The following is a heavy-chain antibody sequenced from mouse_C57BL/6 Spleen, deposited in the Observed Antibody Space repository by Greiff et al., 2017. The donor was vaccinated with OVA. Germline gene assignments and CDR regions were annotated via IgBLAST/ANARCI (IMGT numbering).Heavy chain of an antibody. CDR3: TSGGWLPFAY. J-gene: IGHJ3*01. Sequence: EVKVEESGGGLVQPGGSMKLSCVASGFTFSNYWMNWVRQSPEKGLEWVAQIRLKSDNYATHYAESVKGRFTISRDDSKSSVYLQMNNLRAEDTGIYYCTSGGWLPFAYWGQGTLVTVSA. D-gene: IGHD2-3*01. CDR2: IRLKSDNYAT. V-gene: IGHV6-3*01. CDR1: GFTFSNYW.